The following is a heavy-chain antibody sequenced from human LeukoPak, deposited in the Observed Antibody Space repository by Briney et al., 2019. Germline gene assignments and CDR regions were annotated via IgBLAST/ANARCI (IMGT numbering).Heavy chain of an antibody. CDR3: ARSIISFVGDSTGRKYYFDY. Sequence: GASVKVSCKASGYTFTSYAMNWVRQAPGQGLEWMGWINTNTGNPTYAQGFTGRFDFPLDTSVSTAYLQISSLKAEDTAVYYCARSIISFVGDSTGRKYYFDYWGQGTLVTVSS. J-gene: IGHJ4*02. CDR2: INTNTGNP. D-gene: IGHD2/OR15-2a*01. V-gene: IGHV7-4-1*02. CDR1: GYTFTSYA.